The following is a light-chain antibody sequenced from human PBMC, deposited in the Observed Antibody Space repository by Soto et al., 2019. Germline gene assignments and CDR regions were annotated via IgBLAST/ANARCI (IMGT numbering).Light chain of an antibody. CDR1: QSVSSY. V-gene: IGKV3-11*01. CDR3: QQRSNWPRIT. J-gene: IGKJ5*01. CDR2: DAS. Sequence: EIVMTQSSATRSVSPGERATLXCRXSQSVSSYLAWYPHKPGQAPRLLIYDASNRATGIPARFSGSGSGTDFTLTISSLEPEDFAVYYCQQRSNWPRITFGQGTRLEI.